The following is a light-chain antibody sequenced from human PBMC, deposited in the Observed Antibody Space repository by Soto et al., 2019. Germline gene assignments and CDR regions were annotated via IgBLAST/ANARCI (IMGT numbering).Light chain of an antibody. V-gene: IGKV1-39*01. CDR1: ETISNS. Sequence: DIQMTQSPSYLPASVGDRVTITCRASETISNSVTWYQQQPGKAPRLLIFAASRVQNGISSRFSGSGSGTDVTLTINNVQPEDFASYFCQQTYSAPRTFGQGTRLEI. CDR2: AAS. J-gene: IGKJ2*01. CDR3: QQTYSAPRT.